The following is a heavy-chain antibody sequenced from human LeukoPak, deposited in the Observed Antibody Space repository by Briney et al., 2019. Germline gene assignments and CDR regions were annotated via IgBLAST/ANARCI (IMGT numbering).Heavy chain of an antibody. Sequence: SETLSLTCTVSGGSISSYYWSWIRQPPGKGLEWIGNIYDSGSPNYNPSLKSRVTISVDTSKNQFSLKLSPVTAADTAVYYCARDLSDYYGSGSYRPIDAFDIWGQGTMVTVSS. D-gene: IGHD3-10*01. J-gene: IGHJ3*02. V-gene: IGHV4-59*12. CDR1: GGSISSYY. CDR3: ARDLSDYYGSGSYRPIDAFDI. CDR2: IYDSGSP.